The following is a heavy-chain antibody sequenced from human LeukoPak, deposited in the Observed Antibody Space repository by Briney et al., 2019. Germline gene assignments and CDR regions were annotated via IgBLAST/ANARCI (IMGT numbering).Heavy chain of an antibody. CDR2: INPSGGST. Sequence: GASVKVSCKASGYTFTSYYMHWARQAPGQGLEWMGIINPSGGSTSYAQKFQGRVTMTRDTSTSTVYMELSSLRSEDTAVYYCASRWEQTGYYYYGMDVWGQGTTVTVSS. D-gene: IGHD1-26*01. V-gene: IGHV1-46*01. J-gene: IGHJ6*02. CDR1: GYTFTSYY. CDR3: ASRWEQTGYYYYGMDV.